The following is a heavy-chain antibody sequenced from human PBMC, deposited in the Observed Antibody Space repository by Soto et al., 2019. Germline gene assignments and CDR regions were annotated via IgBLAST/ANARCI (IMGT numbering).Heavy chain of an antibody. CDR2: IYYSGST. J-gene: IGHJ5*02. CDR3: ARGLGDYLSNWFDP. D-gene: IGHD4-17*01. V-gene: IGHV4-59*01. Sequence: SETLSLTCTVSGGSISSYYWSWIRQPPGKGLEWIGYIYYSGSTNYNPSLKSRVTISVDTSKNQFSLKLSSVTAADTAVYYCARGLGDYLSNWFDPWGQGTLVTVSS. CDR1: GGSISSYY.